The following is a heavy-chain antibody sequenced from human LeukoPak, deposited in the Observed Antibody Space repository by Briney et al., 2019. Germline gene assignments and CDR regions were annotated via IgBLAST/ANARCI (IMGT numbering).Heavy chain of an antibody. D-gene: IGHD3-22*01. CDR3: AREPSYYYDSSGYYPFDY. CDR2: IIPIFGTA. V-gene: IGHV1-69*13. Sequence: GASVKVSCKASGYTFTSYGISWVRQAPGQGLEWMGGIIPIFGTANYAQKFQGRVTITADESTSTAYMELSSLRSEDTAVYYCAREPSYYYDSSGYYPFDYWGQGTLVTVSS. J-gene: IGHJ4*02. CDR1: GYTFTSYG.